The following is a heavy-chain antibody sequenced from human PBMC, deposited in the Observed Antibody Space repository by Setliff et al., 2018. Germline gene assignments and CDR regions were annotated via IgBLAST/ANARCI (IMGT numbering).Heavy chain of an antibody. CDR3: ARESRYYYDNLGTLDY. D-gene: IGHD3-22*01. J-gene: IGHJ4*02. Sequence: SETLSLTCTVSGGSINSGDFYWSWIRQPPGKGLEWIGYIYSSGSTYYNPSLKSRVSISVDTSKNQFSLKLSSVTAADTAVYYCARESRYYYDNLGTLDYWGQETLVTVSS. V-gene: IGHV4-30-4*08. CDR2: IYSSGST. CDR1: GGSINSGDFY.